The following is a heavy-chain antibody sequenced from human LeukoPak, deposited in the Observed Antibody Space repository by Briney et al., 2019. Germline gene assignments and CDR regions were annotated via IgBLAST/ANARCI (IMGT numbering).Heavy chain of an antibody. CDR2: ISAYNGNT. Sequence: ASVKVSCKASGYTFTSYDINWVRQATGQGLEWMGWISAYNGNTNYAQKLQGRVTMTTDTSTSTAYMELRSLRSDDTAVYYCAREGIHYGVTVYWGQGTLVTVSS. CDR1: GYTFTSYD. J-gene: IGHJ4*02. D-gene: IGHD4-17*01. CDR3: AREGIHYGVTVY. V-gene: IGHV1-18*01.